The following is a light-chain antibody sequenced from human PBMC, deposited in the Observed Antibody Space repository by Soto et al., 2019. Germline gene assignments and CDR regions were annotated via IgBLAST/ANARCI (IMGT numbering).Light chain of an antibody. CDR2: EVS. J-gene: IGKJ5*01. V-gene: IGKV2D-29*02. CDR3: MQSTQLPPT. Sequence: DVVMTQTPLSLSVAPGQPASISCKSSQSLLHITGETFLFWYLQKPGQSPQLLIYEVSTRVSGVPDRFSGRGSGTDFTLELSRVETDDVGIYYCMQSTQLPPTFGQGTRLGI. CDR1: QSLLHITGETF.